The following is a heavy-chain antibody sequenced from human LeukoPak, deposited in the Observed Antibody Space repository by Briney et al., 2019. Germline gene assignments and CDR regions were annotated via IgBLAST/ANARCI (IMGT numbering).Heavy chain of an antibody. CDR3: ARGFPGYYYMDV. CDR2: INADTGNT. Sequence: ASVKVSCKASGYTFTTYTMHWVRQAPGQRLEWMGWINADTGNTKCSQEFQGRLTITRDTSTSTAYMELSSLRSEDTAVYYCARGFPGYYYMDVWGKGTTVTVSS. CDR1: GYTFTTYT. J-gene: IGHJ6*03. V-gene: IGHV1-3*03.